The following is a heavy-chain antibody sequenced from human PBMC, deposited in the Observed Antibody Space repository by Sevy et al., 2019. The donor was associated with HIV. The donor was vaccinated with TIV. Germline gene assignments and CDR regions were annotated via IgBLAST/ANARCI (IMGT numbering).Heavy chain of an antibody. CDR2: ITPFFGTS. V-gene: IGHV1-69*13. J-gene: IGHJ4*02. D-gene: IGHD4-17*01. CDR3: ARVNAVTTRGDYFDS. Sequence: SVKVSCKPSGGTFSNYGINWVRQAPGQGLEWMGGITPFFGTSSYAEKFQGRLTITSDESTSAAHMELNSLTSEDTAIYYCARVNAVTTRGDYFDSWGQGTLVTVSS. CDR1: GGTFSNYG.